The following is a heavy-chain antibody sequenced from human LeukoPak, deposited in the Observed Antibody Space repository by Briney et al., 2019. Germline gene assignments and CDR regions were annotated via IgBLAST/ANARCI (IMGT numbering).Heavy chain of an antibody. CDR2: VSVGNGKT. D-gene: IGHD3-3*01. CDR1: GYIFTNYG. CDR3: ARVRCYDFWSGYCNWFDP. Sequence: ASLKVSCKASGYIFTNYGISWVRQAPGQGLEWMGWVSVGNGKTNSAQNLQGRVTMTTDTSTSIVYMELRNLRSDDTAVYYCARVRCYDFWSGYCNWFDPWGQGTLVTVSS. V-gene: IGHV1-18*01. J-gene: IGHJ5*02.